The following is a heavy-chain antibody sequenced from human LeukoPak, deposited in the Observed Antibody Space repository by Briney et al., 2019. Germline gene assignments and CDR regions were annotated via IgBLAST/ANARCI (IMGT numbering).Heavy chain of an antibody. Sequence: GGSLRLSCAASVVTLTIDEINSVRQAPRKGLEWGSYISSSVSTIYYADSVKVRFTISRDNAKNSLYLQVTSLSAHDTAVYYCPRDAWARQRLVPTYNWFGPWGQGTLVTVSP. CDR2: ISSSVSTI. J-gene: IGHJ5*02. D-gene: IGHD6-19*01. V-gene: IGHV3-48*03. CDR3: PRDAWARQRLVPTYNWFGP. CDR1: VVTLTIDE.